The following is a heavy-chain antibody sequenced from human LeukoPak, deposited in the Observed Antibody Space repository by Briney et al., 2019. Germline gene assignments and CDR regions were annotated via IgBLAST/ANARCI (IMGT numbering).Heavy chain of an antibody. D-gene: IGHD1-26*01. V-gene: IGHV3-23*01. Sequence: GGSLRLSCAASGFTFSSYAMSWVRQAPGEGLEWVSAISGSGGSTYYADSVKGRFTISRDNSKNTLYLQMNSLRAEDTAVYYCAPLFGNGERTDYWGQGTLVTVSS. J-gene: IGHJ4*02. CDR1: GFTFSSYA. CDR2: ISGSGGST. CDR3: APLFGNGERTDY.